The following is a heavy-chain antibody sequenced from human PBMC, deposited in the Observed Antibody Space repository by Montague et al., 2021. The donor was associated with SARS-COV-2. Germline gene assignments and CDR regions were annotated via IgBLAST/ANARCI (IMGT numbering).Heavy chain of an antibody. V-gene: IGHV4-39*07. J-gene: IGHJ4*02. CDR2: IYYSGST. Sequence: SETLSLTCTVSGGSISSSSYYWSWTRQPPGQGRVWNVSIYYSGSTYYNPSLKSRVTIAVDTSKNQFSLTLSSVTAADTSVYYCARDAYCGGDCYSPVDYWGQGTLVTVSS. D-gene: IGHD2-21*01. CDR1: GGSISSSSYY. CDR3: ARDAYCGGDCYSPVDY.